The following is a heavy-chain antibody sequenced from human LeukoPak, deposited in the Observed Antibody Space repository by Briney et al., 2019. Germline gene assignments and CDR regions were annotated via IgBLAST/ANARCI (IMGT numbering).Heavy chain of an antibody. CDR3: TREPWGAKGAAWGMDV. J-gene: IGHJ6*02. CDR2: IQSGGTT. V-gene: IGHV3-53*01. CDR1: GFTVSSDY. D-gene: IGHD1-26*01. Sequence: GSLRLSCAASGFTVSSDYMNWVRQAPGKGLGWVSVIQSGGTTYYADSVRGRFTISRDISKNTLYLQMDSLRAEDTAVYYCTREPWGAKGAAWGMDVWGRGTTVTVSS.